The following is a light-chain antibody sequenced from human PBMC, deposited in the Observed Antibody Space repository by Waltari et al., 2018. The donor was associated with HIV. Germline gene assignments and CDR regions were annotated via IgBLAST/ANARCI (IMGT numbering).Light chain of an antibody. CDR2: DDN. Sequence: NFMLTQPHSVSESPGKTITISCTRTSGSIDTNYVQWYRQRPGSSPSIVMYDDNYRASGVPGRFSGFIDSSSNSASLAISGLKTEDEANYYCLSYDHNNVVFGGGTKLTVL. CDR1: SGSIDTNY. CDR3: LSYDHNNVV. J-gene: IGLJ2*01. V-gene: IGLV6-57*01.